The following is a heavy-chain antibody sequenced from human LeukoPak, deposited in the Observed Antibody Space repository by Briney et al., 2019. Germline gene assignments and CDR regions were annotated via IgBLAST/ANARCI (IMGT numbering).Heavy chain of an antibody. Sequence: GGSVRLSCAASGFTFTSYAMSWVRQAPGKGLEWVSAISGSGGSTYYTDSVKGRFTISRDNSKNTVYLQMNSLRAEDTAVYYCAKDGGTEQWLTLDYWGQGTLVTVSS. J-gene: IGHJ4*02. CDR3: AKDGGTEQWLTLDY. V-gene: IGHV3-23*01. D-gene: IGHD6-19*01. CDR1: GFTFTSYA. CDR2: ISGSGGST.